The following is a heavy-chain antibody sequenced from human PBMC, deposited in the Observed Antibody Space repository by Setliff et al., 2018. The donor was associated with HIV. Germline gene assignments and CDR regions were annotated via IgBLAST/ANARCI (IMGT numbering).Heavy chain of an antibody. J-gene: IGHJ2*01. CDR1: GFTFDDYT. D-gene: IGHD3-16*01. CDR2: ISWDGDMT. CDR3: ANFGYNYEKNL. Sequence: GGSLRLSCAASGFTFDDYTMHWVRQAPGKGLEWVSLISWDGDMTYYADSVKGRFTISRDNSKNSLYLQMNSLTTEDTGLYYCANFGYNYEKNLWGRGTLVTVSS. V-gene: IGHV3-43*01.